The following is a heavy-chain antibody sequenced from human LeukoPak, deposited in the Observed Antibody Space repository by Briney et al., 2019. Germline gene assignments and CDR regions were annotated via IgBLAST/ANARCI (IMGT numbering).Heavy chain of an antibody. CDR2: IYYSGST. D-gene: IGHD4-17*01. J-gene: IGHJ4*02. CDR3: ARRRMTTVTTELDY. CDR1: GGSISSYY. Sequence: SETLSLTCTVSGGSISSYYWSWIRQPPGKGLEWIGYIYYSGSTNYSPSLKSRVTISVDTSKNQFSLKLSSVTAADTAVYYCARRRMTTVTTELDYWGQGTLVTVSS. V-gene: IGHV4-59*01.